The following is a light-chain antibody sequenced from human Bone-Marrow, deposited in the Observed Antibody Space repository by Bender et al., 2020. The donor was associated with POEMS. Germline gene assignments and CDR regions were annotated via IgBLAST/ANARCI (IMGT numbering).Light chain of an antibody. V-gene: IGLV1-40*01. CDR2: DVT. J-gene: IGLJ3*02. CDR3: TSYAGSVVWL. Sequence: QSVLTQPPSVSGAPGQRVTISCTGSSSNTGSGYDINWYQHLPGTAPKLLIYDVTERPSGVPDRFSGSKSGNTAALTVSGLQAEDEADYYCTSYAGSVVWLFGGGTKLTVL. CDR1: SSNTGSGYD.